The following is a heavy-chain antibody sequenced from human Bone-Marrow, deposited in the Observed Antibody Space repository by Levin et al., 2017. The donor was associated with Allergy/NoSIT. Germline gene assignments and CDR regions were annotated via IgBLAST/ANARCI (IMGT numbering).Heavy chain of an antibody. CDR2: IKQDESEK. V-gene: IGHV3-7*01. J-gene: IGHJ1*01. CDR1: GFTFTNYW. CDR3: ARQNSGTYSEYFQF. D-gene: IGHD1-26*01. Sequence: LSLTCAASGFTFTNYWMGWVRQAPGKGLEWVASIKQDESEKYFVDSARGGFTISRDNAKNSLYLQMNSLRVEDTAVYFCARQNSGTYSEYFQFWGRGTLVTVSS.